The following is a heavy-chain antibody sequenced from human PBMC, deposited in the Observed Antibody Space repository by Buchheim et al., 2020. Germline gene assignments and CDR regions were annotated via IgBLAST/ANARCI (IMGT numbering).Heavy chain of an antibody. CDR1: GGTFSSYT. CDR3: ARGARGGTTSDNWFDP. J-gene: IGHJ5*02. Sequence: QVQLVQSGAEVKKPGSSVKVSCKASGGTFSSYTISWVRQAPGQGLEWMGIINPSGGSTSYAQKFQGRVTMTRDTSTSTAYMELSSLRSEDTAVYYCARGARGGTTSDNWFDPWGQGTL. CDR2: INPSGGST. V-gene: IGHV1-46*01. D-gene: IGHD1-7*01.